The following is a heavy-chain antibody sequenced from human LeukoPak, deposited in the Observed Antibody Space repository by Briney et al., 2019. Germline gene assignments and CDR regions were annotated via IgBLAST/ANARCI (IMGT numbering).Heavy chain of an antibody. CDR2: ISSSGSYI. Sequence: GGSLRLSCAASGFPFSSYSMNWVRQAPGKGLEWVSSISSSGSYIYYADSVKGRFTISRDNAKNSLYLQMNSLRAEDTAVYYCARAEAARLGAFDIWGQGTMVTVSS. CDR3: ARAEAARLGAFDI. J-gene: IGHJ3*02. D-gene: IGHD6-6*01. CDR1: GFPFSSYS. V-gene: IGHV3-21*01.